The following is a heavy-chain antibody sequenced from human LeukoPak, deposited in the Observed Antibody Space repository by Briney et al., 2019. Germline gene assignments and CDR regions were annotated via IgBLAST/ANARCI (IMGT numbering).Heavy chain of an antibody. D-gene: IGHD3-22*01. V-gene: IGHV3-23*01. CDR1: GITLSNYG. CDR3: AKRGVVIRVILVGFHKEAYYFDS. J-gene: IGHJ4*02. Sequence: GGSLRLSCAVSGITLSNYGMSWVRQAPGKGLEWVAGISGSGGSTNYADSVKGRFSISRDNPKNTLYRQMTSLRAEDTAVYFCAKRGVVIRVILVGFHKEAYYFDSWGQGALVTVSS. CDR2: ISGSGGST.